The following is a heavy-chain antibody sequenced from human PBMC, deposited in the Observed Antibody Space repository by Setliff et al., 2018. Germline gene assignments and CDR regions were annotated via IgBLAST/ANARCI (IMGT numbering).Heavy chain of an antibody. Sequence: SETLSLTCTVAGGSISSGNYYWSWIRQPAGKGLEWIGHIQTSGTTNYSPSLKSRVTISVDTSKNQFSRKLSAVTAADTAVYFCAREDGPNYYYYYMDIWGKGTTVTVSS. V-gene: IGHV4-61*09. CDR2: IQTSGTT. CDR3: AREDGPNYYYYYMDI. D-gene: IGHD2-8*01. CDR1: GGSISSGNYY. J-gene: IGHJ6*03.